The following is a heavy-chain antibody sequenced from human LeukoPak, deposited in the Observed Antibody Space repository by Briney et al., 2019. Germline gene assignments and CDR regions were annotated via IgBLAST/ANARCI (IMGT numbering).Heavy chain of an antibody. CDR1: GGTFSSYA. D-gene: IGHD6-19*01. V-gene: IGHV1-69*01. Sequence: SVKVSCKASGGTFSSYAISWVRQAPGQGLEWMGGIIPIFGTANYAQKFQGRVTITADESTSTAYMELSSLRSEDTAVYYCARDSIDGSGWYGVANFDYWGQGTLVTVSS. CDR3: ARDSIDGSGWYGVANFDY. J-gene: IGHJ4*02. CDR2: IIPIFGTA.